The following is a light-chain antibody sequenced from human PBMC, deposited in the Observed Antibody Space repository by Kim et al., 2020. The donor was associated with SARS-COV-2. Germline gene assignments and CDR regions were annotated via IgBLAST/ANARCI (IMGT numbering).Light chain of an antibody. J-gene: IGLJ3*02. CDR3: QTWGTGIHWV. CDR1: SGHSSYA. CDR2: LNSDGSH. Sequence: QLVLTQSPSASASLGASVKLTCTLSSGHSSYAIAWHQQQPEKGPRYLMKLNSDGSHSKGDGIPDRFSGSSSGAERYPTISSLQSEDEADYYCQTWGTGIHWVFGGGTQLTVL. V-gene: IGLV4-69*01.